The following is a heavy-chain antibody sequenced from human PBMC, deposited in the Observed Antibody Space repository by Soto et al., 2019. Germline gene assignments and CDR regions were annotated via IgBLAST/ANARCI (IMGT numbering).Heavy chain of an antibody. CDR1: GGSFSGYY. J-gene: IGHJ4*02. CDR2: INHSGST. V-gene: IGHV4-34*01. Sequence: SETLSLTCAVYGGSFSGYYWSWIRQPPGKGLEWIGEINHSGSTNYNPSLKSRVTISVDTSKNQFSLKLSSVTAADTAVYYCASRRVATITRIIDYWGQGTLVTVSS. D-gene: IGHD5-12*01. CDR3: ASRRVATITRIIDY.